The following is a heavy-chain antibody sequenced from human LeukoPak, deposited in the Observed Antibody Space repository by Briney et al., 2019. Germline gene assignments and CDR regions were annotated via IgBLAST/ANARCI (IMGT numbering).Heavy chain of an antibody. D-gene: IGHD3-16*01. J-gene: IGHJ4*02. CDR1: GFTFSDYD. Sequence: GGSLRLSCTASGFTFSDYDMNWVRQAPGKGLEWVSSISYLSSHVYYGDSVKGRFSICRDNDKNSLYLQMNSLGAEDTAIYYCGRAFHSLRTSSAGDLWGQGILVIVSS. CDR3: GRAFHSLRTSSAGDL. CDR2: ISYLSSHV. V-gene: IGHV3-21*01.